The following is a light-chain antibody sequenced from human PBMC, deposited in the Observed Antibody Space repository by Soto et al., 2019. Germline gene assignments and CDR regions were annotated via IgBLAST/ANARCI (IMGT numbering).Light chain of an antibody. V-gene: IGLV2-14*03. Sequence: QSALTQPASVSGSPGQSITISCTGTSSDIGRYNYVSWYQHSPGKAPKLIIYDVSVRPSGVSNRFSGSKSGTTASLTISGLQAEDEADYYCGSYTSSDTMIFGGGTKLTVL. J-gene: IGLJ2*01. CDR3: GSYTSSDTMI. CDR2: DVS. CDR1: SSDIGRYNY.